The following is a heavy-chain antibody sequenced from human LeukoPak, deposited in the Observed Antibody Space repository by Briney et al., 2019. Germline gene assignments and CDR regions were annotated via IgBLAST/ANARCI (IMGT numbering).Heavy chain of an antibody. V-gene: IGHV3-23*01. CDR1: GFTFSSYA. CDR2: ISGSGGST. D-gene: IGHD4-11*01. J-gene: IGHJ6*03. Sequence: GGSLRLSCAASGFTFSSYAMSWVRQAPGKGLEWVSAISGSGGSTYYADSVKGRFTISRDNSKNTLYLQMNSLRAEDTAVYYCAKVGTTVTLRPYYYYMDVWGKETTVTVSS. CDR3: AKVGTTVTLRPYYYYMDV.